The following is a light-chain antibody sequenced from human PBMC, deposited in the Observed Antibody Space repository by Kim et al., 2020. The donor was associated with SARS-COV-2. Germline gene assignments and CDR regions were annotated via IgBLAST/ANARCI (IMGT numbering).Light chain of an antibody. J-gene: IGLJ1*01. CDR2: GHN. Sequence: SSDLTQDPAVSVAFGQTVKISCQGDTLRSYYASWYQQQPRQAPVLVIHGHNNRPSGVPDRFSGSISGTTASLTITGAQAEAEADYYCFSRDSSDDPFYVF. CDR3: FSRDSSDDPFYV. CDR1: TLRSYY. V-gene: IGLV3-19*01.